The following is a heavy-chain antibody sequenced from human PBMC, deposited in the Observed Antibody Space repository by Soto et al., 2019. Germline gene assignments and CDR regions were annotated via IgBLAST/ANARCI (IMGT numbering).Heavy chain of an antibody. CDR2: ISYDGSNK. CDR3: AKDISYDSSGYYYYYYYGMDV. V-gene: IGHV3-30*18. CDR1: GFTFSSYG. J-gene: IGHJ6*02. D-gene: IGHD3-22*01. Sequence: PGGSLRLSCAASGFTFSSYGMHWVRQAPGKGLEWVAVISYDGSNKYYADSVKGRFTISRDNSKNTLYLQMNSLRAEDTAVYYCAKDISYDSSGYYYYYYYGMDVWGQGTKVTVSS.